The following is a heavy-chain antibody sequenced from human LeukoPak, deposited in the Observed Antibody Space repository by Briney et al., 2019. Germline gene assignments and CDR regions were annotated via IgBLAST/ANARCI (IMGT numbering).Heavy chain of an antibody. CDR3: AKSLGGRYCSGGSCYEDY. CDR1: GFTFSGNA. V-gene: IGHV3-23*01. J-gene: IGHJ4*02. CDR2: ISGSGGST. D-gene: IGHD2-15*01. Sequence: PGGSLRLSCAASGFTFSGNAMSWVRQAPGKGLEWVSAISGSGGSTYYADSVKGRFTISRDNSKNTLYLQMNSLRAGDTAVYYCAKSLGGRYCSGGSCYEDYWGQGTLVTVSS.